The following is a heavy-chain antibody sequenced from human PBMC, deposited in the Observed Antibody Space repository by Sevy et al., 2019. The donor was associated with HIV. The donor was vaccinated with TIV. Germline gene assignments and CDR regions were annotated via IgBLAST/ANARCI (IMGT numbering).Heavy chain of an antibody. V-gene: IGHV3-23*01. J-gene: IGHJ4*02. CDR2: INNGGST. D-gene: IGHD5-18*01. Sequence: GGSLRLSCGASGFTFSNYAMSWVRQAPGKGPEWVSGINNGGSTYYADSVKGRFTNSRCNSKKIEFLQMNSLRAEDTAVYYCAAWDTTMITDLDYWGQGALVTVSS. CDR1: GFTFSNYA. CDR3: AAWDTTMITDLDY.